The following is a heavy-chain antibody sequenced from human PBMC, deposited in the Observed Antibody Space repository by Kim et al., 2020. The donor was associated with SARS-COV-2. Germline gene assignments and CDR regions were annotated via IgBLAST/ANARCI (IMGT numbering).Heavy chain of an antibody. V-gene: IGHV6-1*01. CDR3: ARDHLAETPLDY. D-gene: IGHD3-3*02. J-gene: IGHJ4*02. Sequence: DYAVSVKSRITINPDTSKNQFSLQLNSVTPEDTAVYYCARDHLAETPLDYWGQGTLVTVSS.